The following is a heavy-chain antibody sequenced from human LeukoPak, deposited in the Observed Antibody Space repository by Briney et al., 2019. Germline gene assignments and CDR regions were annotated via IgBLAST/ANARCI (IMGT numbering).Heavy chain of an antibody. D-gene: IGHD6-19*01. CDR3: VRRGDASSGWGDHDF. CDR2: IGGSGDKT. Sequence: GGSLRLSCAASGFTFNRNAISWVRQAPGKGLEWVSTIGGSGDKTFYADSVKGRFTITRDNSKNMVHLQMNSLTGEDTALYYCVRRGDASSGWGDHDFWGQGALVTVSS. V-gene: IGHV3-23*01. J-gene: IGHJ4*02. CDR1: GFTFNRNA.